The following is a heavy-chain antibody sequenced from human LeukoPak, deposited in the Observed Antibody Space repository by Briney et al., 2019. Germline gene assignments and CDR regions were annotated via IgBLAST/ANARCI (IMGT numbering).Heavy chain of an antibody. CDR3: AKRDYSDTSGYSYFDY. V-gene: IGHV3-23*01. Sequence: PGGSLRLSCAASGFTFSSYAMSWVRQAPGKGLEWVAAIGGRGYSTQYADSVKGRFTISRDNSQNTLYLQMNSLRAEDTAVYYCAKRDYSDTSGYSYFDYWGQGTLVIVSS. D-gene: IGHD3-22*01. CDR2: IGGRGYST. J-gene: IGHJ4*02. CDR1: GFTFSSYA.